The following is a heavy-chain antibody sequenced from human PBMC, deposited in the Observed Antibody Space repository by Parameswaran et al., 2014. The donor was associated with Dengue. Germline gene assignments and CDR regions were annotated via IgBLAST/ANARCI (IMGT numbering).Heavy chain of an antibody. CDR2: IYYSGST. J-gene: IGHJ6*03. V-gene: IGHV4-59*01. CDR3: AREGYSYNYYYYMDV. Sequence: RWIRQPPGKGLEWIGYIYYSGSTNYNPSLKSRVTISVDTSKNQFSLKLSSVTAADTAVYYCAREGYSYNYYYYMDVWGKGTTVTVSS. D-gene: IGHD1-1*01.